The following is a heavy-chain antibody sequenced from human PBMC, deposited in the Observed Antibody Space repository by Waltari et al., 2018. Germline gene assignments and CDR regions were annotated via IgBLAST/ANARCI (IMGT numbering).Heavy chain of an antibody. D-gene: IGHD2-2*01. J-gene: IGHJ5*02. Sequence: QVQLQESGPGLVKPSETLSLTCTVSGGSISSYYWSWIRQPAGKGLEWIGRIYTSGSTNYNPSLKSRVTMSVDTSKNQFSLKLSSVTAADTAVYYCARDFCSSTSCYGGYNWFDPWGRGTLVIVSS. CDR2: IYTSGST. CDR1: GGSISSYY. CDR3: ARDFCSSTSCYGGYNWFDP. V-gene: IGHV4-4*07.